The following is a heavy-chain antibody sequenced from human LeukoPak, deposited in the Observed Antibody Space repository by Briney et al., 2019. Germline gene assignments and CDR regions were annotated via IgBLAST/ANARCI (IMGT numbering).Heavy chain of an antibody. CDR2: ISSSSSYI. CDR1: GFTFSSYS. CDR3: ARDAYCTNGVCYTRFDY. J-gene: IGHJ4*02. V-gene: IGHV3-21*01. Sequence: GGSLRLSCAASGFTFSSYSMNWVRQAPGKGLEWVSSISSSSSYIYYADSVKGRFTISRDNAKNSLYLQMNSLRAEDTAVYYCARDAYCTNGVCYTRFDYWGQGTLVTVFS. D-gene: IGHD2-8*01.